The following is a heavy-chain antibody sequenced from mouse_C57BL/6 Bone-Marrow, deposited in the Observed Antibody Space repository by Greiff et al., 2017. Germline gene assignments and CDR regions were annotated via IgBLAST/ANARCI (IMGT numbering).Heavy chain of an antibody. Sequence: EVQLQQSGPELVKPGASVKISCKASGYTFTDYYMNWVKQSHGKSLEWIGDINPNNGGTSYNQKFKGKATLTVDKSSSTAYMELRSLTSEDSAVYYCAVYESFAYWGRGTRVTVSA. CDR3: AVYESFAY. D-gene: IGHD2-10*02. V-gene: IGHV1-26*01. CDR1: GYTFTDYY. CDR2: INPNNGGT. J-gene: IGHJ3*01.